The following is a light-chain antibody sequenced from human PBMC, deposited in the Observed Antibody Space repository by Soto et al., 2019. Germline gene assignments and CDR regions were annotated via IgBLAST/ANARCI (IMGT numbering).Light chain of an antibody. CDR2: GAS. CDR1: QGISSY. J-gene: IGKJ4*01. CDR3: QQLNSYPLT. V-gene: IGKV1-9*01. Sequence: DIQLTQSPSFLSASVGDRVTITCRASQGISSYLAWYQQKPGKAPKLLIYGASTLQSGVPSRFSGSGSGTEFTLTISSLQPEDFATYYCQQLNSYPLTFGGGTKLEI.